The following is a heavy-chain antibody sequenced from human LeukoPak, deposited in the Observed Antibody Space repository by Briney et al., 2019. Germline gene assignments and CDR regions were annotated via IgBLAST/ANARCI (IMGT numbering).Heavy chain of an antibody. J-gene: IGHJ5*02. CDR2: ISSSGSTI. CDR3: AKDIGWFDP. V-gene: IGHV3-48*03. Sequence: PGGSLRLSCAASGFTFSSYEMNWVRQAPGKGLEWVSYISSSGSTIYYADSVKGRFTISRDNSKNTLYLQMNSLRAEDTAFYYCAKDIGWFDPWGQGTLVTVSS. CDR1: GFTFSSYE.